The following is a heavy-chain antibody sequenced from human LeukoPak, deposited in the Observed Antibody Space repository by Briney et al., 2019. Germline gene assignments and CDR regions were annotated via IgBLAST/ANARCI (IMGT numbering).Heavy chain of an antibody. D-gene: IGHD3-22*01. CDR3: ARDDKGSIDY. J-gene: IGHJ4*02. CDR2: ISYDGSNK. Sequence: GSLRLFCSASGFTFSTYAIHRVRQAPGKGLECVALISYDGSNKYYADSVKGRFTISRDNSKNTLYLQMNSLTAEDTAVYYCARDDKGSIDYWGQGTLVTVSS. V-gene: IGHV3-30-3*01. CDR1: GFTFSTYA.